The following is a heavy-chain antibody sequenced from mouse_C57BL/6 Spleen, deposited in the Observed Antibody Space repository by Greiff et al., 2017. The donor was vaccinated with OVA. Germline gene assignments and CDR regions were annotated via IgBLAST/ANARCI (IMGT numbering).Heavy chain of an antibody. D-gene: IGHD2-4*01. J-gene: IGHJ2*01. Sequence: EVKLVESGEGLVKPGGSLKLSCAASGFTFSSYAMSWVRQTPEKRLEWVAYISSGGDYIYYADTVKGRFTISRDNARNTLYLQMSSLKSEDTAMYYCTREGLRRKYFDYWGQGTTLTVSS. CDR2: ISSGGDYI. CDR3: TREGLRRKYFDY. CDR1: GFTFSSYA. V-gene: IGHV5-9-1*02.